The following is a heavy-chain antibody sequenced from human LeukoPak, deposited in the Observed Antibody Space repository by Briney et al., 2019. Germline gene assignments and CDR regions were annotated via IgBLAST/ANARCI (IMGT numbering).Heavy chain of an antibody. Sequence: SQTLSLTCAISGDSVSSNSAAWNWIRQSPSRGLEWLVRTYCRSQWYNGYAVSVRSRITIKPDTSTNQFSLQLNSSIPAHSAVYYCARQVDDSNGYHSFDYWGQGTLVTVSS. V-gene: IGHV6-1*01. CDR3: ARQVDDSNGYHSFDY. CDR2: TYCRSQWYN. J-gene: IGHJ4*02. CDR1: GDSVSSNSAA. D-gene: IGHD3-22*01.